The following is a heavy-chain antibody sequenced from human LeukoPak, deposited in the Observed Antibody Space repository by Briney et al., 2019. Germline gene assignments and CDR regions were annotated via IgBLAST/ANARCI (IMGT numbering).Heavy chain of an antibody. Sequence: ASVKVSCKASGYTFTSYYMHWVRQAPGQGLEWMGIINPSGGSTSYAQKFQGRVTMTRDMSTSTVHMELSSLRSEDTAVYYCARDHSRFYYDSSGYFRGFDPWGQGTLVTVSS. D-gene: IGHD3-22*01. CDR3: ARDHSRFYYDSSGYFRGFDP. V-gene: IGHV1-46*01. CDR1: GYTFTSYY. CDR2: INPSGGST. J-gene: IGHJ5*02.